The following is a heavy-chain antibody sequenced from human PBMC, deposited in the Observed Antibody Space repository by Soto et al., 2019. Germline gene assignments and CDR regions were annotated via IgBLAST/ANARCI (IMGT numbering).Heavy chain of an antibody. CDR2: ISYDGSNK. D-gene: IGHD5-18*01. Sequence: QVQLVESGGGVVQPGRSLRLSCAASGFTFSSYAMHWVRQAPGKGLEWVAVISYDGSNKYYADSVKGRFTISRDNSKNTLYLQMNSLRAEDTAVYYCASAVSYGPLEAGVWGQGTLVTVSS. J-gene: IGHJ4*02. V-gene: IGHV3-30-3*01. CDR3: ASAVSYGPLEAGV. CDR1: GFTFSSYA.